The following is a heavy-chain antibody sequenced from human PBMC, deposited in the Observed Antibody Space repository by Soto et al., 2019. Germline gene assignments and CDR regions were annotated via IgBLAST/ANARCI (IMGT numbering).Heavy chain of an antibody. CDR3: ARAQGSGFLVS. CDR2: IYYSGIT. V-gene: IGHV4-30-4*01. D-gene: IGHD3-10*01. J-gene: IGHJ4*02. CDR1: GGSISSGDYY. Sequence: QVQLQESGPGLVKPSQTLSLTCTVSGGSISSGDYYWSGIRQPPGKGLEWIGYIYYSGITYYNPSLKSRVTISVDTSKNQFSLKLSSVTAADTAVYYCARAQGSGFLVSWGQGTLVTVSS.